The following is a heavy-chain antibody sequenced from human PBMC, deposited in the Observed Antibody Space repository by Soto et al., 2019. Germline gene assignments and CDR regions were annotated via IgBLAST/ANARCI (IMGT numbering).Heavy chain of an antibody. CDR3: ATEVWVYYDFWSGYSDY. D-gene: IGHD3-3*01. V-gene: IGHV3-7*01. J-gene: IGHJ4*02. CDR2: IEEDGSDM. Sequence: GGSLRLSCAASGFTFSSYWMSWVRQAPGKGLEWLANIEEDGSDMYYVDSVKGRFTISRDNAKNSLYLQMNSLRAEDTAVYYCATEVWVYYDFWSGYSDYWGQGTLVIVSS. CDR1: GFTFSSYW.